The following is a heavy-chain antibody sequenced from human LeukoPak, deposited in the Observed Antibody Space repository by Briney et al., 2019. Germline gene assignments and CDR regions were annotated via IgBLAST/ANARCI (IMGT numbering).Heavy chain of an antibody. CDR3: ARAPWAYGNYVHAFDI. D-gene: IGHD4-11*01. J-gene: IGHJ3*02. Sequence: PSETLSLTCTVSGGSISSGSYYWSWIRQPAGKGLEWIGSIYSGGRIYYNPSLKSRVSISIDTSNNDLSLKVTSVTAADTAGYYCARAPWAYGNYVHAFDIWGQGTMVTVSS. CDR2: IYSGGRI. CDR1: GGSISSGSYY. V-gene: IGHV4-39*07.